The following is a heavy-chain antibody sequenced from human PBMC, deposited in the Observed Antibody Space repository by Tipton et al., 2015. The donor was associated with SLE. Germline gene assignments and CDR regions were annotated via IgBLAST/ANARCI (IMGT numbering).Heavy chain of an antibody. CDR2: VHSSGHT. V-gene: IGHV4-39*07. CDR3: ARESCSGGSCALDF. CDR1: GASISDSNYN. J-gene: IGHJ4*02. Sequence: TLSLTCSVSGASISDSNYNWGWIRLPPGKGLEWVGSVHSSGHTYYSPSLRSLVTMSVDRSKNQFSLVLSSVTAADTAVYYCARESCSGGSCALDFWRQGILVTVSS. D-gene: IGHD2-15*01.